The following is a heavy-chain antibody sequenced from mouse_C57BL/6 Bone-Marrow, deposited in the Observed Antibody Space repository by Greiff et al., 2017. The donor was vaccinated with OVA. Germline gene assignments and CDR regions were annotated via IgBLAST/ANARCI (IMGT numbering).Heavy chain of an antibody. CDR1: GFTFSDYY. D-gene: IGHD1-1*01. J-gene: IGHJ1*03. CDR3: ARLPYYYGSSFPYWYFDV. CDR2: ISTGGGST. V-gene: IGHV5-12*01. Sequence: EVQVVESGGGLVQPGGSLKLSCAASGFTFSDYYMYWVRQTPEKRLEWVAYISTGGGSTYYPDTVKGRFTISRDNAKNTLYLQMSRLKSEDTAMYYCARLPYYYGSSFPYWYFDVWGTGTTVTVSS.